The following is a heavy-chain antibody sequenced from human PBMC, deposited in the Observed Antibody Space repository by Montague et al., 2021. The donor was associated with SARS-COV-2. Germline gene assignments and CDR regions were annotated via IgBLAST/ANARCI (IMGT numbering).Heavy chain of an antibody. V-gene: IGHV4-4*02. CDR1: GGSISSSNW. J-gene: IGHJ4*02. CDR3: ASRGAGWFGSNPERFDY. CDR2: IYHSGST. D-gene: IGHD3-10*01. Sequence: SETLSLTCTVSGGSISSSNWWSWVRQPPGKGLEWIGEIYHSGSTXXNPXXXSRVTISVDKFKNQFSLKLSSVTAADTAVYYCASRGAGWFGSNPERFDYWGQGTLVTVSS.